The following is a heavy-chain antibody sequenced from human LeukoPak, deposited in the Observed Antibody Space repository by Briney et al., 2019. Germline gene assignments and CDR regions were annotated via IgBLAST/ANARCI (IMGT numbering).Heavy chain of an antibody. D-gene: IGHD4-17*01. Sequence: SETLSLTCAVSDDSFSSHYWTWIRQPPGKGLGWIGYISYIGSTTYHPSLKSQVTISIDTSKNEFCVKLTSVTAADTAVYYCARDLVTVTKGFDIWGQGTMVSVSS. CDR1: DDSFSSHY. V-gene: IGHV4-59*11. CDR3: ARDLVTVTKGFDI. J-gene: IGHJ3*02. CDR2: ISYIGST.